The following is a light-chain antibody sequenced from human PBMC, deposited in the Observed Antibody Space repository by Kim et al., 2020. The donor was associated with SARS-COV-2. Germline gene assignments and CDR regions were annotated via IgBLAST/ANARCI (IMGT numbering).Light chain of an antibody. Sequence: ELTQPPSASATPGQRVTISCSGSSSNSGSNIVNWYQQLPGTAPKLLIYSNNQRPSGVPDRFSGSKSGTTASLAISGLQSEDEAHYFCAAWDDSLDGWVFGGGTQLTVL. CDR2: SNN. CDR3: AAWDDSLDGWV. V-gene: IGLV1-44*01. J-gene: IGLJ3*02. CDR1: SSNSGSNI.